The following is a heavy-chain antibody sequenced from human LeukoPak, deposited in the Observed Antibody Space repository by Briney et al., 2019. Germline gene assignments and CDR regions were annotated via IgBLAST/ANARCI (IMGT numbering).Heavy chain of an antibody. CDR1: GFTVSSNY. J-gene: IGHJ4*02. Sequence: GGSLRLSCAASGFTVSSNYMSWVRQAPGKGLEWVSVIYSGGSTYYADSVKGRFTISRDNSKNTLYLQMNSLRAEDTAVYYCARGSILTGYSIPAPFDYWGQGTLVTVSS. CDR3: ARGSILTGYSIPAPFDY. CDR2: IYSGGST. D-gene: IGHD3-9*01. V-gene: IGHV3-53*05.